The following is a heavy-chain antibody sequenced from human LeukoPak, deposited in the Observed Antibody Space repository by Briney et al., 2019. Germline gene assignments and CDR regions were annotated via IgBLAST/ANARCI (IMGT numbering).Heavy chain of an antibody. J-gene: IGHJ4*02. CDR1: GFTFSSYA. D-gene: IGHD6-19*01. V-gene: IGHV3-23*01. CDR2: ISGSGGNT. Sequence: GRSLRLSCAAAGFTFSSYAMSWVRQPPRKGLEWVSEISGSGGNTYYADSVKGRFTISRDNSKNTLYLQMNSLRAENTAIYFCAKDGKGAPVAGTGYFDYWGQGTLVTVSS. CDR3: AKDGKGAPVAGTGYFDY.